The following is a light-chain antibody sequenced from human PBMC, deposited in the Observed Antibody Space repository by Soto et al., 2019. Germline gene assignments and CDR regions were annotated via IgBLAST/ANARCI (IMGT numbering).Light chain of an antibody. CDR2: GAS. V-gene: IGKV3-15*01. Sequence: VMTKSPATLSVSPGERSALSCAASQSINSNLAWYQQRPGQAPRLLIYGASTRATGIPARFSGSGSGTEFTLTISSLQSEDFAVYYCQQYNNWPLTFGGGTKVDIK. CDR3: QQYNNWPLT. J-gene: IGKJ4*01. CDR1: QSINSN.